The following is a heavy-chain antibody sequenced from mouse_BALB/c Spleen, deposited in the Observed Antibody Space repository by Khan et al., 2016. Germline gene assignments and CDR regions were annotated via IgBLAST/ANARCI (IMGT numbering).Heavy chain of an antibody. CDR1: GYTFTNYG. J-gene: IGHJ2*01. V-gene: IGHV9-3*02. Sequence: QSQLVQSGPELKKPGETVKISCKASGYTFTNYGMNWVKQAPGKGLKWMGWINTNTGEPTYAEEFKGRFAFSLETSPSTAYLQINNLKNEDTATYFCARSGGNFDYWGQGTTLTVSS. CDR3: ARSGGNFDY. CDR2: INTNTGEP. D-gene: IGHD3-1*01.